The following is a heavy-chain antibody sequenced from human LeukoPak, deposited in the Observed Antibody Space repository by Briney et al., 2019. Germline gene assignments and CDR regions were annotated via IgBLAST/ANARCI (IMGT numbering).Heavy chain of an antibody. J-gene: IGHJ3*02. CDR3: ASPSAIRLNDAFDI. CDR2: IKHSGST. V-gene: IGHV4-34*01. D-gene: IGHD2-2*02. CDR1: GGSFSGYY. Sequence: SETLSLTCAVYGGSFSGYYWSWIRQPPGKGLEWIGEIKHSGSTNYNPSLKSRVTISVDTSKNQFSLKLSSVTAADTAVYYCASPSAIRLNDAFDIWGQGTLVTVSS.